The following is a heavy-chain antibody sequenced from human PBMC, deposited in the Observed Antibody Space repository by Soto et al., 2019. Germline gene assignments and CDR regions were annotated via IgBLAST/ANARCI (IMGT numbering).Heavy chain of an antibody. J-gene: IGHJ4*02. CDR1: GFTFNTFW. D-gene: IGHD2-15*01. CDR3: ARDFATHCSGSTCYPYAY. Sequence: GGSLRLSCAASGFTFNTFWMSWVRQSPGKGLEWVANIKHDGSETYYVDSVKGRFTISRDNAKNSLFLQMNTLRTEDTAVYYCARDFATHCSGSTCYPYAYWGQGALVTVSS. V-gene: IGHV3-7*03. CDR2: IKHDGSET.